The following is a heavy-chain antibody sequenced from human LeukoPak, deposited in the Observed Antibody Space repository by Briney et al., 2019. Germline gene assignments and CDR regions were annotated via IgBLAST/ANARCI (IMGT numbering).Heavy chain of an antibody. V-gene: IGHV3-11*01. CDR1: GFTFSDYY. J-gene: IGHJ4*02. CDR3: ARGLVQTGYSSSSYVH. D-gene: IGHD6-13*01. CDR2: ISSSGSTI. Sequence: GGSLRLSCAASGFTFSDYYMSWIRQAPGKGLEWVSYISSSGSTIYYADSVKGRFTISRDNAKNSLYLQMNSLRVEDTAFYYCARGLVQTGYSSSSYVHWGQGTLVTVSS.